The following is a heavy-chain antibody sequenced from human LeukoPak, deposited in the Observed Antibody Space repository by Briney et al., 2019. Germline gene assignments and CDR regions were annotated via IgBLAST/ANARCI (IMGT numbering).Heavy chain of an antibody. D-gene: IGHD4-11*01. CDR3: ARHKDYLFDP. CDR2: IYYSGTT. J-gene: IGHJ5*02. V-gene: IGHV4-39*01. Sequence: WIGSIYYSGTTYYNPSLKSRVTISVDTSKNQFSLKLSSVTAADTAVYYCARHKDYLFDPWGQGTLVTVSS.